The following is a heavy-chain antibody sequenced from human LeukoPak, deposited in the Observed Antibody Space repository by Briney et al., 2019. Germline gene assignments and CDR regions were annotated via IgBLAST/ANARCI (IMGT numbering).Heavy chain of an antibody. V-gene: IGHV3-48*03. CDR3: ARANPTIDY. J-gene: IGHJ4*02. CDR1: GFTFSSYK. Sequence: PGGSLRLSCAASGFTFSSYKMNWVRQAPGKGLEWVSYISSSGSTIYCADSVKGRFTISRDNAKNSLYLQMNSLRAEDTAVYYCARANPTIDYWGQGTLVTVSS. CDR2: ISSSGSTI.